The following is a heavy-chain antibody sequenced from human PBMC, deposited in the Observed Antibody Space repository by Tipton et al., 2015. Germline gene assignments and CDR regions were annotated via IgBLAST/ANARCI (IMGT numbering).Heavy chain of an antibody. CDR2: INHSGNT. CDR3: ARGRRIIRYFDE. Sequence: TLSLTCAVEGGSFSYHYWNWIRQPPGKGLEWIGEINHSGNTKYNPSFKSRVNISVDASKNHFSLKMKSVTAADTAVYYCARGRRIIRYFDEWGQGSLVTVSS. CDR1: GGSFSYHY. J-gene: IGHJ4*02. V-gene: IGHV4-34*01. D-gene: IGHD3-9*01.